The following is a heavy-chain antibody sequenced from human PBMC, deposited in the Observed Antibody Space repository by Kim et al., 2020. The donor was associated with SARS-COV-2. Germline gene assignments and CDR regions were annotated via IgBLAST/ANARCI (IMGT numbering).Heavy chain of an antibody. CDR3: ARVGVPLRRWLQPNWFDP. J-gene: IGHJ5*02. D-gene: IGHD5-12*01. V-gene: IGHV3-48*03. Sequence: GGSLRLSCAASGFTFSSYEMNWVRQAPGKGLEWVSYISSSGSTIYYADSVKGRFTISRDNAKNSLYLQMNSLRAEDTAVYYCARVGVPLRRWLQPNWFDPWGQGTLVTVSS. CDR1: GFTFSSYE. CDR2: ISSSGSTI.